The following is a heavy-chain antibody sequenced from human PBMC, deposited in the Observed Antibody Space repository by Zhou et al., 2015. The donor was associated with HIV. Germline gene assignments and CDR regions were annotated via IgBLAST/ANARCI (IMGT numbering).Heavy chain of an antibody. V-gene: IGHV1-69*01. CDR2: IIPIFGTA. D-gene: IGHD2-2*01. J-gene: IGHJ6*03. Sequence: QVQLVQSGAEVKKPGSSVKVSCKASGGTFSSYAISWVRQAPGQGLEWMGGIIPIFGTANYAQKFQGRVTITADESTSTAYMELSSLRSEDTAVYYCARGGEWGYCSSTSCMRDYYYMDVWGKGTTVTVSS. CDR1: GGTFSSYA. CDR3: ARGGEWGYCSSTSCMRDYYYMDV.